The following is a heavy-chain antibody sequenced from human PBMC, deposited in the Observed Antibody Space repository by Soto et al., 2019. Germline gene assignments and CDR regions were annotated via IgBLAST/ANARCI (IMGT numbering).Heavy chain of an antibody. CDR1: GYTFTSYD. J-gene: IGHJ4*02. CDR2: ISAYNGNT. Sequence: QVQLVQSGAEVKKPGASVKVSCKASGYTFTSYDISWVRQAPGQGLEWMGWISAYNGNTNYAQKLQGRVTMTTDTXTSTAYMELXSLRSXXTXVYYCAXXXXXXAIXXXDYWGQGTLVTVSS. CDR3: AXXXXXXAIXXXDY. V-gene: IGHV1-18*01.